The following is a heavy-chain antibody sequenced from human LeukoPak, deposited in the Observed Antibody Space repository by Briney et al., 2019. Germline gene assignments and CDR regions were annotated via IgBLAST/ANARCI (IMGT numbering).Heavy chain of an antibody. D-gene: IGHD3-10*01. Sequence: GGSLRLSCAASGFTFTSYNINWVRQAPGKGLEWVSCIGLSSTTTYYADSVTGRFTISRDNAKNSVYLQMNSLRDEDTAVYYCARQGGFGEFVGWGQGILVTVSS. CDR3: ARQGGFGEFVG. CDR1: GFTFTSYN. CDR2: IGLSSTTT. J-gene: IGHJ4*02. V-gene: IGHV3-48*02.